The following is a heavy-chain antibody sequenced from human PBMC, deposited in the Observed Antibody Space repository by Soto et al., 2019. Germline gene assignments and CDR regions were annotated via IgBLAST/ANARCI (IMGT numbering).Heavy chain of an antibody. CDR3: ARGFGQQVMGWFDP. J-gene: IGHJ5*02. V-gene: IGHV3-74*01. CDR1: GFTFSSYW. CDR2: INGDGGTT. Sequence: GGSLRLSCAASGFTFSSYWMHWVRQAPGKGLVWVSRINGDGGTTTYADSVKARFTISRDNTKNTLYLQMNGLRADDTAVYYCARGFGQQVMGWFDPWGQGTLVTVSS. D-gene: IGHD2-21*01.